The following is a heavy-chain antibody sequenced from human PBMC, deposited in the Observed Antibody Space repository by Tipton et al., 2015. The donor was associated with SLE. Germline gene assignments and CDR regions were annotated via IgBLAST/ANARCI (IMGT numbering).Heavy chain of an antibody. D-gene: IGHD3-9*01. V-gene: IGHV4-59*11. CDR1: GGSISSHY. J-gene: IGHJ3*02. CDR3: ASLDISNAFDI. Sequence: GLVKPSETLSLTCTVSGGSISSHYWSWIRQPPGKGLEWIGYIYYSGSTNYNPSLKSRVTISVDTSKNQFSLKLSSVTAADTAVYYCASLDISNAFDIWGQGTMVTVSS. CDR2: IYYSGST.